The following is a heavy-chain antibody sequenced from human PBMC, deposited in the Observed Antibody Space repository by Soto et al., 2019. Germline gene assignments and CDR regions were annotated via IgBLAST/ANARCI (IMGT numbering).Heavy chain of an antibody. CDR3: AAQLLTVTDYYFDY. D-gene: IGHD4-4*01. Sequence: GASVKVYCKASGFTFTSSAVQWVRQALGQRLEWIGWIVVGSGNTNYAQKFQERVTITRDMSTSTAYMELSSLRSEDTAVYYCAAQLLTVTDYYFDYWGQGTLVTVSS. CDR1: GFTFTSSA. J-gene: IGHJ4*02. CDR2: IVVGSGNT. V-gene: IGHV1-58*01.